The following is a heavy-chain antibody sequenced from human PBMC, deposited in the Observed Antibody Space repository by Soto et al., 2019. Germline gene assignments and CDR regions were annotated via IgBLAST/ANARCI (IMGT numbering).Heavy chain of an antibody. CDR1: GGSISTSGNY. Sequence: QLHLQESGPGRVKPSETLSLMCSVSGGSISTSGNYWGWVRQAPEKGLEWIGSIYYGGTTNYNPSLKRRVTISVDTSKNQFSLKLTSVTAADTAVYYCAWLPLVRGLPAWGQRTLVTVSS. V-gene: IGHV4-39*01. D-gene: IGHD3-10*01. CDR3: AWLPLVRGLPA. J-gene: IGHJ5*02. CDR2: IYYGGTT.